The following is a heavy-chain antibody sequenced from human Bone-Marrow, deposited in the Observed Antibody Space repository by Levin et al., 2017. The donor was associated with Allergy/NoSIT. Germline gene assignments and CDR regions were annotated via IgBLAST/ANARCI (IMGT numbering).Heavy chain of an antibody. Sequence: SQTLSLPCTVSGGSIHSGDYYWPWIRQPPGKGLEFIGYIHYSGTTYLNPSLKSRLTISAHASNSQGGLEVTSVTAADTAVYFCARDGSGTDDAFHLWGQGTMVNVSS. D-gene: IGHD3-10*01. CDR2: IHYSGTT. J-gene: IGHJ3*01. V-gene: IGHV4-30-4*08. CDR1: GGSIHSGDYY. CDR3: ARDGSGTDDAFHL.